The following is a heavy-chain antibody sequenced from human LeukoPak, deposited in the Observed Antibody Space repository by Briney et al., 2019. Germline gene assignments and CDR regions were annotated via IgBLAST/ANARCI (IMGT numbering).Heavy chain of an antibody. CDR2: IYSTGSA. D-gene: IGHD5-12*01. J-gene: IGHJ4*02. CDR1: GGSLSSYY. V-gene: IGHV4-59*08. Sequence: SETLSLTCTVSGGSLSSYYWSWIRQPPGKGLEWIGYIYSTGSANYNPSLKSRVILSVDTAKNQFSLKLNSVTAADTAVYYCARMGGYSGYATHWGQGTLVTVSS. CDR3: ARMGGYSGYATH.